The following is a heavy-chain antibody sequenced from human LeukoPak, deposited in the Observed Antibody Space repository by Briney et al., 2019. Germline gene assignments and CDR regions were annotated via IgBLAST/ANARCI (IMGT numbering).Heavy chain of an antibody. CDR3: ATVFGPVRYCSSTSCYRYAFDI. Sequence: ASVKVSCKVSGYTLTELSMHWGRQAPGKGLEWMGGFDPEDGETIYAQKFQGRVTMTEDTSTDTAYMELSSLRSEDTAVYYCATVFGPVRYCSSTSCYRYAFDIWGQGTMVTVSS. D-gene: IGHD2-2*02. V-gene: IGHV1-24*01. CDR1: GYTLTELS. CDR2: FDPEDGET. J-gene: IGHJ3*02.